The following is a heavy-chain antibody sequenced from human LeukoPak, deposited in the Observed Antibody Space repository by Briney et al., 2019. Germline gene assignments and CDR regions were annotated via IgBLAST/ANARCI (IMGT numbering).Heavy chain of an antibody. D-gene: IGHD5-18*01. V-gene: IGHV4-4*09. CDR2: IYTSGST. CDR3: ARHSRPNTAMDPFDY. Sequence: SETLSLTCAVYGGSFSGYYWSWIRQPPGKGLEWIGYIYTSGSTNYNPSLKSRVTISVDTSKNQFSLKLSSVTAADTAVYYCARHSRPNTAMDPFDYWGQGTLVTVSS. J-gene: IGHJ4*02. CDR1: GGSFSGYY.